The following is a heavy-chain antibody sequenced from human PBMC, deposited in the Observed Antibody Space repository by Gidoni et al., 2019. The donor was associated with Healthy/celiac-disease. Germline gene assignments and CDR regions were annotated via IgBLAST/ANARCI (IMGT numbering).Heavy chain of an antibody. V-gene: IGHV4-34*01. CDR3: ARGPGEYSSGWYDY. D-gene: IGHD6-19*01. Sequence: QVQLQQWGAGLFQPSETLSLTCAVYGGSFSGYYWSWIRQPPGKGLEWIGEINHSGRTNYNPSIKSRVTISVDTYKNQFSLKLSSVTAADTAVYYCARGPGEYSSGWYDYWGQGTLVTVSS. CDR2: INHSGRT. CDR1: GGSFSGYY. J-gene: IGHJ4*02.